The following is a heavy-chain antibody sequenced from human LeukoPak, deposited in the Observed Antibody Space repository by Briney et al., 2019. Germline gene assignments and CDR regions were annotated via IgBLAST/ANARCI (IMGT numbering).Heavy chain of an antibody. CDR1: GYTFTSYF. J-gene: IGHJ3*02. Sequence: ASVKVSCKSSGYTFTSYFMNWVRQAPGQGLEWMGIINPGDGSTGYAQKFQGRVTMTRDTSTSTVYMELNGLGSEDTAVYFCARDVGGAYCSGDGCYSDAFDIWGQGTIVTVSS. V-gene: IGHV1-46*01. CDR2: INPGDGST. D-gene: IGHD2-15*01. CDR3: ARDVGGAYCSGDGCYSDAFDI.